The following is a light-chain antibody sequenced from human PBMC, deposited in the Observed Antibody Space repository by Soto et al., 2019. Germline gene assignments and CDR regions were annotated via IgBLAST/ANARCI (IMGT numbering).Light chain of an antibody. CDR2: EVS. V-gene: IGLV2-8*01. Sequence: QSVLTQPPSASGSPGQSVTISCTGTSSDVGGYNYVSWYQQHPGKAPKLMIYEVSKRPSGVPDRFSGSKSGNTASLTVSGLQAEDEADYYCCSYGGNYNVVFGGGTKVTVL. J-gene: IGLJ2*01. CDR1: SSDVGGYNY. CDR3: CSYGGNYNVV.